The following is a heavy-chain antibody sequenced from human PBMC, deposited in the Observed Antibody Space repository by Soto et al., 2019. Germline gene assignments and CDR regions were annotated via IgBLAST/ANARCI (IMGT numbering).Heavy chain of an antibody. D-gene: IGHD3-9*01. Sequence: SGPTLVNPTQTLTLTCTFSGFSLSTTNVGVEWNRQPPGKALEWLALVYWDDDKRYSPSLKSRLTVTKDTSKNQVVLTMTNMDPVDTATYYCVHRRYFDALTGYSHWGQGTLVTVSS. CDR3: VHRRYFDALTGYSH. J-gene: IGHJ4*02. CDR2: VYWDDDK. CDR1: GFSLSTTNVG. V-gene: IGHV2-5*02.